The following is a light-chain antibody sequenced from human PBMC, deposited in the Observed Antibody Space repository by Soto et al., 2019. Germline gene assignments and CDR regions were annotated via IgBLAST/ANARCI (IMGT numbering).Light chain of an antibody. CDR3: QHYGRSPIT. Sequence: PGESATLLCRASQFVNSRLAWYQHKPGQTPRLLISGASSRATGIPDRFSGSGSATDFTLTISRLEPEDFALYYCQHYGRSPITFGQGTRLEIK. CDR2: GAS. CDR1: QFVNSR. J-gene: IGKJ5*01. V-gene: IGKV3-20*01.